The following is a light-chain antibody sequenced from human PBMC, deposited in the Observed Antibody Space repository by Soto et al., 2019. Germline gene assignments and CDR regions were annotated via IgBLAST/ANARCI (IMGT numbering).Light chain of an antibody. J-gene: IGKJ2*01. V-gene: IGKV3-20*01. CDR3: HQYGTSPYT. CDR2: GTS. Sequence: EIVVTQSPGTLSLSPGDRATLSCRASQSISTTYLAWYQPRPGQAPRLLIYGTSSRATGIPDRFSGSGSATDFTLTINRLEPEDFALYYCHQYGTSPYTFGQGTKLEIK. CDR1: QSISTTY.